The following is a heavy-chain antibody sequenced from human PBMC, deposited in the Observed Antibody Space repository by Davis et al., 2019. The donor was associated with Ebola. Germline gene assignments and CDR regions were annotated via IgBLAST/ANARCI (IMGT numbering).Heavy chain of an antibody. J-gene: IGHJ4*02. CDR2: VYPADSDT. Sequence: GESLKISCKGSGYSFPAYWIGWVRQMPGKGLEWMGIVYPADSDTRYSPAFEGQVTISVDRSTNTAYLQWSSLKASDIAMYYCARQESLYGSSDYWGQGTLVTVSS. CDR3: ARQESLYGSSDY. V-gene: IGHV5-51*01. CDR1: GYSFPAYW. D-gene: IGHD2/OR15-2a*01.